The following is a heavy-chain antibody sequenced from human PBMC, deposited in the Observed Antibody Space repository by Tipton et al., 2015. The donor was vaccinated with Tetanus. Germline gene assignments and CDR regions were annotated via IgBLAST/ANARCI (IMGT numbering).Heavy chain of an antibody. V-gene: IGHV3-33*08. D-gene: IGHD2-15*01. CDR1: GFSFSSYA. Sequence: SLRLSCAASGFSFSSYAMSWVRQAPGKGLEWVAVSWYDGTDKYYADSVKGRFTISRDNSKNTLYLQMNSLRAEDTAVYYCAREADCSGGSCFSGDFDNWGQGTQVTVSS. CDR2: SWYDGTDK. J-gene: IGHJ4*02. CDR3: AREADCSGGSCFSGDFDN.